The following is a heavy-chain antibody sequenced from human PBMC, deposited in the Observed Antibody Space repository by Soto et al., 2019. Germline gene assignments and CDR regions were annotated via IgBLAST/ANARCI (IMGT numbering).Heavy chain of an antibody. D-gene: IGHD1-26*01. V-gene: IGHV4-34*01. Sequence: QVQLQQWGAGLLKPSETLSLTCAVYGGSFSGYYWSWIRQPPGKGLEWIGEINHSGSTNYNPSLKSRVTISVDTSKNQFSRKLSSVTAADTAVYYCARHKRTGAKARNLQHWGQGTLVTVSS. CDR3: ARHKRTGAKARNLQH. J-gene: IGHJ1*01. CDR1: GGSFSGYY. CDR2: INHSGST.